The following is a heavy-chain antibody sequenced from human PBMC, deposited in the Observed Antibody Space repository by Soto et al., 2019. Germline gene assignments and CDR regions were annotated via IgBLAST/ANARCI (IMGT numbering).Heavy chain of an antibody. Sequence: EVQLVESGGGLVQPGGSLTLSCTASGFTFSSYWMHWVRQAPGKGLVWVARINPDGSDTYTADSVIGRFTISRDNAKNTLYLHMNSLRAEDAAVYYGARAAAGGTNWFDPWGQGTLVTVSS. CDR1: GFTFSSYW. V-gene: IGHV3-74*01. CDR2: INPDGSDT. J-gene: IGHJ5*02. D-gene: IGHD6-13*01. CDR3: ARAAAGGTNWFDP.